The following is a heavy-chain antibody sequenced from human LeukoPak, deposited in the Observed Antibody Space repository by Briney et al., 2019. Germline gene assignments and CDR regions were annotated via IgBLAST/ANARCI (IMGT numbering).Heavy chain of an antibody. J-gene: IGHJ4*02. CDR3: ARQPRAVYYFDY. V-gene: IGHV4-34*01. CDR1: GGSLSGYY. CDR2: INHSGST. Sequence: SETLSLTCAVYGGSLSGYYWSWIRQPPGKGLEWIGEINHSGSTNYNPSLKSRVTISVDTSKNQFSLKLSSVTAADTAVYYCARQPRAVYYFDYWGRGTLVTVSS. D-gene: IGHD6-19*01.